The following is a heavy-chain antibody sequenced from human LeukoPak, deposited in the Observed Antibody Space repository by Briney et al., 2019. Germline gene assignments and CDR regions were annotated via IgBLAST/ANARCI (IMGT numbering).Heavy chain of an antibody. CDR3: AKDGEGATTVYYFDY. CDR1: GFTFGDYA. J-gene: IGHJ4*02. CDR2: ISGGGGST. V-gene: IGHV3-23*01. D-gene: IGHD1-26*01. Sequence: GGSLRLSCTASGFTFGDYAMSWFRQAPGKGLEWVSGISGGGGSTYYADSVKGRFTISRDNSKNTLYLQMNSLRAEDTAVYYCAKDGEGATTVYYFDYWGQGTLVTVSS.